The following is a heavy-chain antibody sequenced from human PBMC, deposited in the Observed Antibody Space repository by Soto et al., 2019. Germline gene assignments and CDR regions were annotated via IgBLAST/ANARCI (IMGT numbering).Heavy chain of an antibody. CDR1: GGSISSYY. CDR2: IYYSGST. D-gene: IGHD3-3*01. Sequence: SETLSLTCTFSGGSISSYYWSWIRQPPGKGLEWIGYIYYSGSTNYNPSLKSRVTISVDTSKNQFSLKLSSVTAADTAVYYCARRIRFLEWYFDYWGQGTLVTVSS. CDR3: ARRIRFLEWYFDY. V-gene: IGHV4-59*08. J-gene: IGHJ4*02.